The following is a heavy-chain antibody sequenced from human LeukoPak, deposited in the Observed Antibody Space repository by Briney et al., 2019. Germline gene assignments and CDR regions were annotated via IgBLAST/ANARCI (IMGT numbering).Heavy chain of an antibody. J-gene: IGHJ4*02. D-gene: IGHD3-16*01. CDR1: GGTFSSYA. CDR2: IIPIFGTA. Sequence: SVKVSSKASGGTFSSYAISWVRQAPGQGLEWMGGIIPIFGTANYAQKFQGRVTITTDESTSTAYMELSSLRSEDTAVYYCARDVGRWGYFDYWGQGTLVTVSS. CDR3: ARDVGRWGYFDY. V-gene: IGHV1-69*05.